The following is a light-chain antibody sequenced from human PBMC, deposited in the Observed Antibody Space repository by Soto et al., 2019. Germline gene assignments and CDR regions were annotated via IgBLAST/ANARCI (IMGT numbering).Light chain of an antibody. J-gene: IGLJ1*01. V-gene: IGLV2-23*02. CDR1: SSDVGSYNL. Sequence: QSALTQPASGSGSPGQSITISCTGTSSDVGSYNLVSWYQQHPGKAPKLMIYEVSKWPSGISNRFSGSKSGNTASLTISGLQAEDEGDYYCCSYAGSHYVFGTGTKVTVL. CDR3: CSYAGSHYV. CDR2: EVS.